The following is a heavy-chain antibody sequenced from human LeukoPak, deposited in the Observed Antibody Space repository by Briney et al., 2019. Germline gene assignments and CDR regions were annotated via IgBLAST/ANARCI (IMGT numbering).Heavy chain of an antibody. CDR1: GYTFTCYY. CDR3: ARDKGGSGTGIDY. J-gene: IGHJ4*02. V-gene: IGHV1-2*02. Sequence: GASVKVSCKASGYTFTCYYMHWVRQAPGQGLEWMGWINPNSGGTNYAQKFQGRVTMTRDTSISTAYMELSRLRSDDTAVYYCARDKGGSGTGIDYWGQGTLVTVSS. D-gene: IGHD3-10*01. CDR2: INPNSGGT.